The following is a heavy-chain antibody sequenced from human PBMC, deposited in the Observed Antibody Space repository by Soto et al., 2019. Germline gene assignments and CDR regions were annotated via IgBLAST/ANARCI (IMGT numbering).Heavy chain of an antibody. CDR3: ARDDYGGNSNAFDI. CDR2: ISSSGSTI. CDR1: GFTFSSYE. J-gene: IGHJ3*02. D-gene: IGHD4-17*01. V-gene: IGHV3-48*03. Sequence: GGSLRLSCAASGFTFSSYEMNWVRQAPGKGLEWVSYISSSGSTIYYADSVKGRFTISRDNAKNSLYLQMNSLRAEDTAVYYCARDDYGGNSNAFDIWGQGTMVTVSS.